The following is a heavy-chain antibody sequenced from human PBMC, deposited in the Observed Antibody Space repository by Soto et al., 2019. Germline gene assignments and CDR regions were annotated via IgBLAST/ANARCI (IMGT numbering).Heavy chain of an antibody. CDR1: GFSLSTSGVG. D-gene: IGHD3-22*01. CDR2: IYWDDDK. CDR3: APTYYYDSSGYYYVHP. Sequence: QITLKESGPTLVKPTQTLTLTCTFSGFSLSTSGVGVGWIRQPPGKALEWLALIYWDDDKRYSPSLKSRLTITKDTSKKQVVLTMTNMDPVDTATYYCAPTYYYDSSGYYYVHPWGQGTLVTVSS. J-gene: IGHJ5*02. V-gene: IGHV2-5*02.